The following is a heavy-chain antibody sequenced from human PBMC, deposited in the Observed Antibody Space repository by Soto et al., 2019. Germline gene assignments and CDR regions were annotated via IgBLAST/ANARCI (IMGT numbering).Heavy chain of an antibody. V-gene: IGHV3-30*18. Sequence: QVQLVESGGGVVQPGRSLRLSCAASGFTFSSYGMHWVRQAPGKGLEWVAVISYDGNNKYYADSVKGRFTISRDNSRNTLYLQMNSLRAEDTAVYYCAKDTDVVGAAYYFDYWGQGTLVTVSS. CDR2: ISYDGNNK. D-gene: IGHD1-26*01. CDR1: GFTFSSYG. CDR3: AKDTDVVGAAYYFDY. J-gene: IGHJ4*02.